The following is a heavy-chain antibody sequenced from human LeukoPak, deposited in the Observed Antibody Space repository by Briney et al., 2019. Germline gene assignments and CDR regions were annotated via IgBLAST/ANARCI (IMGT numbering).Heavy chain of an antibody. Sequence: GGSLRLSCAASGFTFSSYGMHWVRQAPGKGLEWVAVISYDGSNKYYADSVKGRFTISRDNSKNTLYLQMNSLRAEDTAVYYCARDLELSAVYYFDSWGQGTLVIVSS. J-gene: IGHJ4*02. CDR1: GFTFSSYG. D-gene: IGHD3-3*01. CDR2: ISYDGSNK. V-gene: IGHV3-30*03. CDR3: ARDLELSAVYYFDS.